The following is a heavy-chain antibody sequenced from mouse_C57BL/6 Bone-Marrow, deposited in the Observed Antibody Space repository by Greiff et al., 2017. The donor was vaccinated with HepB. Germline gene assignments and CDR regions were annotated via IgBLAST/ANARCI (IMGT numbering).Heavy chain of an antibody. Sequence: QVQLQQPGAELVKPGASVKLSCKASGYTFTSYWMQWVKQRPGQGLEWIGEIYPSDSYTNYNQKFKGKATLTVDTSSSTAYMQLSSLTSEDSAVYYCAREGQLRLHAMDYWGQGTSVTVSS. D-gene: IGHD3-2*02. CDR1: GYTFTSYW. CDR2: IYPSDSYT. J-gene: IGHJ4*01. CDR3: AREGQLRLHAMDY. V-gene: IGHV1-50*01.